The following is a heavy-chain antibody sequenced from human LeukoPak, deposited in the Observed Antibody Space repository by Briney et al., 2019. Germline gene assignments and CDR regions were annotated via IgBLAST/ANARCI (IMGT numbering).Heavy chain of an antibody. CDR2: IYHSGTT. D-gene: IGHD3-10*01. Sequence: SETLSLTCTVSGGSISSGGYYWSWMRQHPGKGLEWIGYIYHSGTTYYSTSLRSRVTIFVDTANNQFSLKLNSVAAADTAIYYCARAADRGYGCVNWLDSWGPGTLVTVSS. CDR1: GGSISSGGYY. CDR3: ARAADRGYGCVNWLDS. V-gene: IGHV4-31*03. J-gene: IGHJ5*01.